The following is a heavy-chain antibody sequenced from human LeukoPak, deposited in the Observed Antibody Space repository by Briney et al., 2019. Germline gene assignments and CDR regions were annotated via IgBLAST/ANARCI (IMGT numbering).Heavy chain of an antibody. V-gene: IGHV4-61*01. Sequence: SETLSLTCAVSGGSVSSGNYYWSWIRQPPGKGLEWIGYIHYSGSTNYNPSLKSRVTISVDTSKNQFSLKLTSVTAADTAVYYCARDCDWNDVDYYYGLDVWGQGTTVTVSS. CDR2: IHYSGST. D-gene: IGHD1-1*01. CDR1: GGSVSSGNYY. J-gene: IGHJ6*02. CDR3: ARDCDWNDVDYYYGLDV.